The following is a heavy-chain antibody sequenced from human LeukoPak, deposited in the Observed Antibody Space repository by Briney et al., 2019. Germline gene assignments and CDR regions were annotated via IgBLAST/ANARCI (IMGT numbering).Heavy chain of an antibody. CDR2: ISAYNGNT. CDR3: ARASLYSSGWYERLLCCDGWFDP. J-gene: IGHJ5*02. Sequence: EASVKVSCKASGYTFTSYGISWVRQAPGQGLEWMGWISAYNGNTNYAQKLQGRVTMTTDTSTSTAYMELRSLRSDDTAVYYCARASLYSSGWYERLLCCDGWFDPWGQGTLVTVSS. CDR1: GYTFTSYG. D-gene: IGHD6-19*01. V-gene: IGHV1-18*01.